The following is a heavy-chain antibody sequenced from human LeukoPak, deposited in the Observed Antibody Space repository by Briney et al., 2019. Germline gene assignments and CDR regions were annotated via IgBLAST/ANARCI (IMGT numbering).Heavy chain of an antibody. CDR1: GGSISSGDYY. Sequence: SETLSLTCTVSGGSISSGDYYWGWIRQPPGKGLEWIGSIYHSGSTYYNPSLKSRVTISVDTSKNQFSLKLSSVTAADTAVYYCAREGTAMVTNFDYWGQGTLVIVSS. V-gene: IGHV4-39*07. J-gene: IGHJ4*02. D-gene: IGHD5-18*01. CDR2: IYHSGST. CDR3: AREGTAMVTNFDY.